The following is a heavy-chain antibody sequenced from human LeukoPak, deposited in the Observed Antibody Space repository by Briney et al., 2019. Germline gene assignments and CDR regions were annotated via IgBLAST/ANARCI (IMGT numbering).Heavy chain of an antibody. CDR3: AKRGGWLRGYYFDY. V-gene: IGHV3-23*01. CDR1: GFTFSSYA. J-gene: IGHJ4*02. Sequence: GGSLRLSCAASGFTFSSYAMSWVRQAPGKGLEWVSAISGSGGSTYYADSVKGRFTTSRDNSKNTLYLQMNSLRAEDTAVYYCAKRGGWLRGYYFDYWGQGTLVTVSS. CDR2: ISGSGGST. D-gene: IGHD5-12*01.